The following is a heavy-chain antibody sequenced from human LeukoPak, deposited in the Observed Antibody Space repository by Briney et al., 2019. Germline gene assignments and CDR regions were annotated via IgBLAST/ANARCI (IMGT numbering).Heavy chain of an antibody. Sequence: SVKVSCKASGGTFSSYAISWVRQAPGQGLEWMGGIIPIFGTANYAQKFQGRVTITTDESTSTAYMELSSLRSEDTAVYYCAREGLGIVVPAAIGYGAFDIWGQGTMVTASS. CDR2: IIPIFGTA. CDR3: AREGLGIVVPAAIGYGAFDI. CDR1: GGTFSSYA. D-gene: IGHD2-2*01. V-gene: IGHV1-69*05. J-gene: IGHJ3*02.